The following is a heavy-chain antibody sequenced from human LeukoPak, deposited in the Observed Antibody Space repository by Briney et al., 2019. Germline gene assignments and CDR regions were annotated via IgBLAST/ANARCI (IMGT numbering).Heavy chain of an antibody. D-gene: IGHD3-3*01. CDR2: IFHTGST. Sequence: SETLSLTCTVSGDSISSGNYWGWIRQPPGKGLEWIGSIFHTGSTYFNLSLKSRVTISVDTSKNQFSLRLSSVTAADTAVYYCARATVTYDFWSGYPSYFDSWGQGTLVTVSS. CDR1: GDSISSGNY. J-gene: IGHJ4*02. CDR3: ARATVTYDFWSGYPSYFDS. V-gene: IGHV4-38-2*02.